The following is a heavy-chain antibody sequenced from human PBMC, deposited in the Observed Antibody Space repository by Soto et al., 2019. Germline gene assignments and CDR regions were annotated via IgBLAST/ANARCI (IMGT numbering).Heavy chain of an antibody. D-gene: IGHD2-15*01. J-gene: IGHJ5*02. CDR2: MFYSGAT. Sequence: LSLTCTVSGGSISDISYCWGWIRQPPGKGLQWIGCMFYSGATYYNPSLKNRVTLSVDTSNNEFSLKLVSVTAPDTAVYYCARHKSGSDWLDPWGQGTLVTVSS. CDR3: ARHKSGSDWLDP. V-gene: IGHV4-39*01. CDR1: GGSISDISYC.